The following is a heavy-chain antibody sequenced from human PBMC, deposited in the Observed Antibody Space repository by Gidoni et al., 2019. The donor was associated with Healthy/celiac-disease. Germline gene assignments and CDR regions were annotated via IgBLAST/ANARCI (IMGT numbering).Heavy chain of an antibody. Sequence: QVQLVQSGAEVKKPGSPVKVSCKASGGTFSSYPISWVRQGPGQGLEWMGGIIPIFGTANYAQKFKGRVTITADESTSTAYMELSSLRSEDTAVYYCARDHGIAAHQHWGQGTLVTVSS. D-gene: IGHD6-13*01. V-gene: IGHV1-69*01. CDR2: IIPIFGTA. CDR1: GGTFSSYP. CDR3: ARDHGIAAHQH. J-gene: IGHJ1*01.